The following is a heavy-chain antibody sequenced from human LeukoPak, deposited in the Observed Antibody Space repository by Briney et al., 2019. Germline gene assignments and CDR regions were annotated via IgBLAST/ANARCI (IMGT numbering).Heavy chain of an antibody. CDR1: GGSFSGYY. CDR2: INHSGST. Sequence: PSETLSLTCAVYGGSFSGYYWSWIRRPPGKGLEWIGEINHSGSTNYNPSLKSRVTISVDTSKNQFSLKLSSVTAADTAVYYCAMGWYFDYWGQGTLVTVSS. V-gene: IGHV4-34*01. CDR3: AMGWYFDY. J-gene: IGHJ4*02.